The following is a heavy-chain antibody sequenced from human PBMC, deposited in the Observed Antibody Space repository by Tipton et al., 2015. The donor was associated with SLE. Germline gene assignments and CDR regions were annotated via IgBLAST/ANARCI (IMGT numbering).Heavy chain of an antibody. J-gene: IGHJ5*02. Sequence: RSLRLSCAAAGFTFRTYGRHWVRQAPGKGPEGVAVISFDESQKYYADSVKGRFTISRDNSKNTLYLQMDSLRADDTAVYYCVQDHDNWFDPWGQGTLVTVSS. CDR2: ISFDESQK. CDR3: VQDHDNWFDP. CDR1: GFTFRTYG. V-gene: IGHV3-33*06.